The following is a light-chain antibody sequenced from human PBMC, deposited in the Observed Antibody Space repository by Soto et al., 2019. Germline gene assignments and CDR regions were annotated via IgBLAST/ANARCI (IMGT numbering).Light chain of an antibody. V-gene: IGLV3-1*01. J-gene: IGLJ2*01. CDR1: KLGHKY. CDR2: QHT. Sequence: SYELTQPPSVSVSPGQTASITCSGDKLGHKYASWYQQKPGQSPVLVIYQHTKRPSGIPERFSGSNSGNTATLTISGTQALDEADYYCQAWDSSPASTAIFGGGTKLTVL. CDR3: QAWDSSPASTAI.